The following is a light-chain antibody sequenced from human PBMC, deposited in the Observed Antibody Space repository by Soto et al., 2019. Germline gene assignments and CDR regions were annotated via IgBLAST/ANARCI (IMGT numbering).Light chain of an antibody. V-gene: IGLV1-40*01. J-gene: IGLJ2*01. CDR1: SSNIGAGYD. Sequence: QSVLTQPPSVSGAPGQRVTISCTGSSSNIGAGYDVHWYQQLPGTAPKLLIYGNTNRPSGVPDRFSGSKSGTSASLAITGLQAEDEADYYSQSYDSSPSVVFAAGTKLTVL. CDR2: GNT. CDR3: QSYDSSPSVV.